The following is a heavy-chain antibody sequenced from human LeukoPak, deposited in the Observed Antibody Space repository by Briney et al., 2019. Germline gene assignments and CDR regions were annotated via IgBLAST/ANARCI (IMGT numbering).Heavy chain of an antibody. CDR1: GGSISSYY. J-gene: IGHJ4*02. D-gene: IGHD4-23*01. CDR3: ARRWGYFEC. Sequence: PSETLSLTCTVSGGSISSYYWSWIRQPPGKGLEWIGDIYYSGSTNYNPSLKSRVTISVDTSKNQFSLKLSSVTAADTAVYYCARRWGYFECWGQGTLVTVSS. V-gene: IGHV4-59*08. CDR2: IYYSGST.